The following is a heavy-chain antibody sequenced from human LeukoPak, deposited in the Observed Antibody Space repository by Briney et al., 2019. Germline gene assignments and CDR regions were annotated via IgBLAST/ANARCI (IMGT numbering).Heavy chain of an antibody. D-gene: IGHD2-2*01. CDR1: GYTFTGYH. J-gene: IGHJ4*02. CDR3: ARDYCSSTSCLFDY. CDR2: INPNSGDT. Sequence: ASVNVSCKASGYTFTGYHMHWVRQAPGQGLEWMGRINPNSGDTNYAQKFQGRVTMTRDTSISTAYMELSRLRSDDTAVYYCARDYCSSTSCLFDYWGQGTLVTVCS. V-gene: IGHV1-2*06.